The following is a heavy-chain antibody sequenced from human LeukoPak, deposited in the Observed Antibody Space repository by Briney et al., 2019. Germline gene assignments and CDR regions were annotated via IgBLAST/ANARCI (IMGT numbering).Heavy chain of an antibody. CDR2: ITGSGGST. CDR3: AKYKVRDGYKQHYDY. D-gene: IGHD5-24*01. Sequence: PGGSLRLSCAASGFTFSSYAMSWVRQAPGKGLEWVSAITGSGGSTYFPDSVKGRFTISRDNSKNTLYLQMNSLRAEDTAVYYCAKYKVRDGYKQHYDYWGQGTLVTVSS. J-gene: IGHJ4*02. V-gene: IGHV3-23*01. CDR1: GFTFSSYA.